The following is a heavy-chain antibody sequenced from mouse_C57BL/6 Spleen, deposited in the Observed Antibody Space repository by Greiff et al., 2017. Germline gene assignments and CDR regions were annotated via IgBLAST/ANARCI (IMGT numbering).Heavy chain of an antibody. J-gene: IGHJ4*01. Sequence: EVKLQESGGGLVKPGGSLKLSCAASGFTFSSYTMSWVRQTPEKRLEWVATISGGGGNTYYPDSVKGRFTISRDNAKNTLYLQMSSLRSEDTALDYCARQGYYGYAMDYWGQGTSVTVSS. CDR1: GFTFSSYT. D-gene: IGHD1-1*01. CDR3: ARQGYYGYAMDY. V-gene: IGHV5-9*01. CDR2: ISGGGGNT.